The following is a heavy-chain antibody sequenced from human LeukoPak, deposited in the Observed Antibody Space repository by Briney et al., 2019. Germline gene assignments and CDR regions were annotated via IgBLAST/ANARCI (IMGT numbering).Heavy chain of an antibody. CDR2: IYSGGST. Sequence: GGSLRLSCAASGFTVSSNYMSWVRQAPGKGLEWVSVIYSGGSTYYADSVKGRFTISRDNSKNTLYLQVNSLRAEDTAVYYCARAGGDYYYGMDVWGQGTTVTVSS. D-gene: IGHD1-26*01. J-gene: IGHJ6*02. CDR3: ARAGGDYYYGMDV. V-gene: IGHV3-53*05. CDR1: GFTVSSNY.